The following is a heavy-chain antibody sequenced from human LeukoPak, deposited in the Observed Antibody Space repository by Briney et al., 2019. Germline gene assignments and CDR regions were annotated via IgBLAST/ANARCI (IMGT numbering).Heavy chain of an antibody. Sequence: SETLSLTCAVYGGSFSGYYWSWIRQPPGKRLEWIGEINHSGSTNYNPSLKSRVTISVDTSKNQFSLKLSSVTAADTAVYYCARGGRLELPTYWGQGILVTVSS. CDR3: ARGGRLELPTY. CDR1: GGSFSGYY. D-gene: IGHD1-7*01. CDR2: INHSGST. J-gene: IGHJ4*02. V-gene: IGHV4-34*01.